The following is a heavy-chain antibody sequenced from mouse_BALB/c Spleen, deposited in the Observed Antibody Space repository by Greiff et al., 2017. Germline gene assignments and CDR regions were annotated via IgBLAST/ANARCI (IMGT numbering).Heavy chain of an antibody. CDR2: IDPENGNT. Sequence: EVQLQQSGAELVRPGALVKLSCKASGFNIKDYYMHWVKPRPEQGLEWIGWIDPENGNTIYDPKFQGKASITADTSSNTAYLQLSSLTSEDTAVYYCASYYGRGLDYWGQGTTLTVSS. CDR3: ASYYGRGLDY. V-gene: IGHV14-1*02. CDR1: GFNIKDYY. J-gene: IGHJ2*01. D-gene: IGHD1-1*01.